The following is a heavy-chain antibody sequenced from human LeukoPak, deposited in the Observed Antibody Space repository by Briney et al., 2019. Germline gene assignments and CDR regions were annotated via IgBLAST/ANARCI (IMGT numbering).Heavy chain of an antibody. J-gene: IGHJ4*02. D-gene: IGHD3-10*01. CDR2: INSDGSST. V-gene: IGHV3-74*01. CDR1: GFTVSSNY. CDR3: ARDRFGVRGVMPD. Sequence: GGSLRLSCAASGFTVSSNYMSWVRQAPGKGLVWVSRINSDGSSTSYADSVKGRFTIPRDNAKNTLYLQMNSLRAEDTAVYYCARDRFGVRGVMPDWGQGTLVTVSS.